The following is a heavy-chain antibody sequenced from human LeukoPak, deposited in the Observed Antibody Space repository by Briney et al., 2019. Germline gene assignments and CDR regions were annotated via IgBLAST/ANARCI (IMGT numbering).Heavy chain of an antibody. CDR2: IIPIFGTA. J-gene: IGHJ4*02. D-gene: IGHD2-2*01. CDR3: SRSTHCSSTSCYLDY. Sequence: SVKVSCKASGGTFSSYAINWVRQAPGQGLEWMGGIIPIFGTANYAQKFQGRVTITADESMSTAYMELSSLRSDDTAVYYVSRSTHCSSTSCYLDYWAQGTRVSVPS. V-gene: IGHV1-69*13. CDR1: GGTFSSYA.